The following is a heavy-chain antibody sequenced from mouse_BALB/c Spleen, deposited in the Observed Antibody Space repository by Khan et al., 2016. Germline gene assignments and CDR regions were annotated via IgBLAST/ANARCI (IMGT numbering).Heavy chain of an antibody. V-gene: IGHV4-1*02. CDR1: GFDFSRYW. J-gene: IGHJ1*01. CDR3: ASTFWYFDV. Sequence: EVKLLESGGGLVQPGGSLILSCAASGFDFSRYWMSWVRQAPGKGLEWIGEINPDSSTIYYTPSLKDKFIISRDNAKNTLYLQLSKVRAEDTALYYCASTFWYFDVGGAGTKVTVTS. CDR2: INPDSSTI.